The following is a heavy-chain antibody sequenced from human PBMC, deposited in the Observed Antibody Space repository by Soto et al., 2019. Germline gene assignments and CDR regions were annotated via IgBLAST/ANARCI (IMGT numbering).Heavy chain of an antibody. CDR3: ARDFRDSCGGASCIYFDY. Sequence: QVQLVQSGAEMKEPGASVRVSCKASGYTFISYGFSWVRQAPGQGLEWLGWISANNGHTNSADKFQGRLTLTTDTTTSTAYMEFRSLRSDDTAVYYCARDFRDSCGGASCIYFDYWGQGTLVSVSS. CDR1: GYTFISYG. D-gene: IGHD2-21*01. V-gene: IGHV1-18*01. CDR2: ISANNGHT. J-gene: IGHJ4*02.